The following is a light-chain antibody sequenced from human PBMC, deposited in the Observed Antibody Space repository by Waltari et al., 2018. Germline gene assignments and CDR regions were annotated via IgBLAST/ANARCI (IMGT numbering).Light chain of an antibody. CDR1: QSVRGS. V-gene: IGKV3-20*01. J-gene: IGKJ1*01. Sequence: EIVLTRSPATLSLSPGERATLSCRASQSVRGSLAWYQQKAGQAPRRLIYGASSRATGIPDRFSGGGSGTDFSLTISRLEPEDFAVYYCQHYVRLPATFGQGTKVEI. CDR2: GAS. CDR3: QHYVRLPAT.